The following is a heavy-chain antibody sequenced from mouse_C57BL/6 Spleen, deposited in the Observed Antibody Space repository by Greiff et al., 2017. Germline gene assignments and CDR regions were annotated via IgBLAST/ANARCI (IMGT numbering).Heavy chain of an antibody. CDR3: ASTTTVVAFAY. CDR2: IYPGDGDT. J-gene: IGHJ3*01. Sequence: QVQLQQSGPELVKPGASVKISCKASGYAFSSSWMNWVKQRPGKGLEWIGRIYPGDGDTNYNGKIKGKATMTADKSSSTAYMHLSSLTSEDSADYFCASTTTVVAFAYWGQGTLVTVSA. D-gene: IGHD1-1*01. V-gene: IGHV1-82*01. CDR1: GYAFSSSW.